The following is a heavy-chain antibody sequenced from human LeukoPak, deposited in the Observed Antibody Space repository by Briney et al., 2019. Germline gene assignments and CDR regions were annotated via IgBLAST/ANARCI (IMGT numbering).Heavy chain of an antibody. CDR1: GFTLSSYS. Sequence: GGSLRLSCAASGFTLSSYSMNWVRQAPGKGLEWVSSISSSSSYIYYADSVKGRFTISRDNAKNSLYLQMNSLRAEDTAVYYCARKYCSGGSCYSDAFDIWGQGTMVTVSS. V-gene: IGHV3-21*01. CDR3: ARKYCSGGSCYSDAFDI. D-gene: IGHD2-15*01. CDR2: ISSSSSYI. J-gene: IGHJ3*02.